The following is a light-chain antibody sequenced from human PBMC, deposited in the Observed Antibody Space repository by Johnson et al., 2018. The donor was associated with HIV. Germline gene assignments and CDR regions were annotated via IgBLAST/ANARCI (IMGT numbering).Light chain of an antibody. CDR2: ESN. J-gene: IGLJ1*01. Sequence: QSVLTQPPSVSAAPGQKVTISCSGSSSNIGNNDVSWYQHLPGTAPKLLIYESNKRPSGIPDRFSGSESGTSATLGITGLQTGDEADYYCGTWDSSLSAQYVFGSGTKVTVL. CDR3: GTWDSSLSAQYV. CDR1: SSNIGNND. V-gene: IGLV1-51*02.